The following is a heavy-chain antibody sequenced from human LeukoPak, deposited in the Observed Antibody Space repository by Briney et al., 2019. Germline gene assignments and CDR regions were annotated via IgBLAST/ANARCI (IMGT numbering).Heavy chain of an antibody. CDR3: ARGGFRAAAGTALWY. J-gene: IGHJ4*02. CDR1: GGSFSGYC. V-gene: IGHV4-34*01. D-gene: IGHD6-13*01. CDR2: INHSGST. Sequence: PSETLSLTCAVYGGSFSGYCWSWIRQPPGKGLEWIGEINHSGSTNYNPSLKSRVTISVDTSKNQFSLKLTSVTAADTAVYYCARGGFRAAAGTALWYWGQGTLVTVSS.